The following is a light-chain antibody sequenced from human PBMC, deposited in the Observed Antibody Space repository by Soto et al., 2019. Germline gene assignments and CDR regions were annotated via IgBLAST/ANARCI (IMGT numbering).Light chain of an antibody. J-gene: IGKJ4*01. V-gene: IGKV1-9*01. CDR1: QTISKF. CDR3: QLINSF. Sequence: DIQLTQSPSLLSASVGDRVTNTCRASQTISKFLSWYQQKPGKAPKLLIYAASTLQDGVPSRFSGSGSGTEFTLTISSLQPEDFATYYCQLINSFFGGGTRVEI. CDR2: AAS.